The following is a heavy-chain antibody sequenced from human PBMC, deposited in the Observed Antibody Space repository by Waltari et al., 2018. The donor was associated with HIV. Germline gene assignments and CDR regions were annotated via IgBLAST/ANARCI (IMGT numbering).Heavy chain of an antibody. D-gene: IGHD3-3*01. CDR2: ISGSGDSR. Sequence: EVKLLESGGGLVQPGGSLRRSCEASGFSFTSYAMSWVRQAPGKGLEWVSGISGSGDSRYYADSVKGRFSISRDNSKNTLSLQMNSLRAEDTAVYYCARLMGTSFGMVIYYSYGMDVWGQGTTVTVSS. CDR3: ARLMGTSFGMVIYYSYGMDV. CDR1: GFSFTSYA. V-gene: IGHV3-23*01. J-gene: IGHJ6*02.